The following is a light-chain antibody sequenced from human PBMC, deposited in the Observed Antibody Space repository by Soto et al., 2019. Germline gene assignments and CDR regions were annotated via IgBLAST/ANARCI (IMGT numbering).Light chain of an antibody. J-gene: IGLJ1*01. CDR1: SSDVGGYNY. V-gene: IGLV2-8*01. CDR2: EVS. CDR3: SSYAGSNNYV. Sequence: QPVLTQPPSASGSHGQSVSISYTGTSSDVGGYNYVSWYQQHPGKAPKLMIYEVSKRPSGVPDRFSGSKSGNTASLTVSGLQAEDEADYYCSSYAGSNNYVFGTGTKV.